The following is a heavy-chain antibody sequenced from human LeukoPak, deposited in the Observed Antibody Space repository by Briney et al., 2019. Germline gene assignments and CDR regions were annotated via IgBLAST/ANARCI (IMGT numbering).Heavy chain of an antibody. V-gene: IGHV4-59*01. CDR2: IYCSRST. J-gene: IGHJ6*03. D-gene: IGHD4-11*01. CDR1: GVSFSSYS. Sequence: PSGTLSLSCAASGVSFSSYSWSWIRQPPGKGLEWIGYIYCSRSTIYNPSPKSRVTISFQTTTNKSPHMLSSVTAADTTVYYCARASVTAYDDSYLDVWGKGTPVTVSS. CDR3: ARASVTAYDDSYLDV.